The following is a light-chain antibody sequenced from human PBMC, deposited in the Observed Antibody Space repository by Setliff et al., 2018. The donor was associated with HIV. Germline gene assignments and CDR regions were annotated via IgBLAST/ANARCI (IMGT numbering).Light chain of an antibody. V-gene: IGLV2-14*01. Sequence: QSVLTQPASVSGSPGQSITISCTGAGSDVGGYNYVSWYQQHPGKAPKLMIYEVSNRPSGVSNRFSGSKSGNTASLTISGLQAEDEADYYRSSYTSSSTLGVFGTGTKVTV. CDR2: EVS. CDR3: SSYTSSSTLGV. CDR1: GSDVGGYNY. J-gene: IGLJ1*01.